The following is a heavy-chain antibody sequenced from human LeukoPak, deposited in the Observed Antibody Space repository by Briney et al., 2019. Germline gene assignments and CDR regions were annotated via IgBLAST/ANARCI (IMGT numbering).Heavy chain of an antibody. CDR3: ARTPREDQLLSSCFDP. V-gene: IGHV5-51*01. J-gene: IGHJ5*02. CDR1: GYSFTSYW. Sequence: GESLKISSKGSGYSFTSYWIGGVRQKPGKGLEWMGITYPGDSDTRYSPSFQGQVTISADKSISHAYLQWSSLKASDTAMYYCARTPREDQLLSSCFDPWGQGTLVTVSS. D-gene: IGHD2-2*01. CDR2: TYPGDSDT.